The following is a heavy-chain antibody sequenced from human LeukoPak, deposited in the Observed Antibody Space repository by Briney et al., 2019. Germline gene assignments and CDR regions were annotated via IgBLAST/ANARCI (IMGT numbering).Heavy chain of an antibody. CDR2: IYYSGST. D-gene: IGHD6-19*01. Sequence: SETLPLTCTVSGGSISSGGYYWSWIRQHPGKGLEWIGYIYYSGSTYYNPSLKSRVTISVDTSKNQFSLKLSSVTAADTAVYYCARVIAVAGKAFDPWGQGTLVTVSS. J-gene: IGHJ5*02. V-gene: IGHV4-31*03. CDR3: ARVIAVAGKAFDP. CDR1: GGSISSGGYY.